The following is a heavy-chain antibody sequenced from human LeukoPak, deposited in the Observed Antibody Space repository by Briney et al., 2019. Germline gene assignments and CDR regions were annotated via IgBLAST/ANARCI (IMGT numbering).Heavy chain of an antibody. D-gene: IGHD3-22*01. V-gene: IGHV3-30*18. CDR1: GFTFSNYG. CDR2: ISYDGSNK. Sequence: GGSLRLSCAASGFTFSNYGMHWVRQAPGKGLEWVAVISYDGSNKYYADSVKGRFTISRDNSKNTLYLQMNSLRAEDTAVYYCAKYHYDRSGFPDYWGQGTLVTVSS. CDR3: AKYHYDRSGFPDY. J-gene: IGHJ4*02.